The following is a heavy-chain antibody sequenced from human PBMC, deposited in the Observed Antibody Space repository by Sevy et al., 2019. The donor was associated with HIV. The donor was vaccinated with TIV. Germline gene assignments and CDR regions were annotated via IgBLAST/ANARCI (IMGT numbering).Heavy chain of an antibody. D-gene: IGHD3-10*01. CDR1: GFTVSSNY. V-gene: IGHV3-23*01. CDR3: AKEDLRGFDP. J-gene: IGHJ5*02. Sequence: GGSLRLSCAASGFTVSSNYMSWVRQAPGKGLEWVSAISSSGGSTYYADSVKGRFSISRDNSNKRVYLQMSSLRGEDTAVYYCAKEDLRGFDPWGQGTLVTVSS. CDR2: ISSSGGST.